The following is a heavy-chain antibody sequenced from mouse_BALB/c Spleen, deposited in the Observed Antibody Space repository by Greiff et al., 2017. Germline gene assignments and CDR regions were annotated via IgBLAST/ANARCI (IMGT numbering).Heavy chain of an antibody. CDR2: ISSGSSTI. CDR1: GFTFSSFG. CDR3: ARSGDYDY. D-gene: IGHD2-4*01. V-gene: IGHV5-17*02. J-gene: IGHJ2*01. Sequence: EVKLMESGGGLVQPGGSRKLSCAASGFTFSSFGMHWVRQAPEKGLEWVAYISSGSSTIYYADTVKGRFTISRDNPKNTLFLQMTSLRSEDTAMYYCARSGDYDYWGQGTTLTVSS.